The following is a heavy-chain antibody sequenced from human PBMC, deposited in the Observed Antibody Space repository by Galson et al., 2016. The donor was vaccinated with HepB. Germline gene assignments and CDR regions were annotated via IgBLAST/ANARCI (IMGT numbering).Heavy chain of an antibody. CDR3: SRPPSSIAAPSDAFDL. D-gene: IGHD6-6*01. CDR2: IYHTGNT. Sequence: ETLFLTCNVSGGSIRGSPYYWGWIRQTPGKGLEWLGSIYHTGNTYYHPSLTTRVTIFVDTSKNQFSLKLNSVTAADTAVYYCSRPPSSIAAPSDAFDLWGRGTMVTVSS. J-gene: IGHJ3*01. CDR1: GGSIRGSPYY. V-gene: IGHV4-39*01.